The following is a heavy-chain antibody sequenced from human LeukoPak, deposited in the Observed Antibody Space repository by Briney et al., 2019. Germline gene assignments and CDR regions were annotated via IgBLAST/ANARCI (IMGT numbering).Heavy chain of an antibody. CDR3: ARLLSYPRTNKGYFDY. D-gene: IGHD1-1*01. CDR2: ISSRSSYI. CDR1: GFNFSSYS. Sequence: PGGSLRLSCAASGFNFSSYSMNWVRHAPGKGLEWVSSISSRSSYIYYADSVKGRFTISRDNAKNSLYLQMNSLRAEDTAVYYCARLLSYPRTNKGYFDYWGQGTLVTVSS. J-gene: IGHJ4*02. V-gene: IGHV3-21*01.